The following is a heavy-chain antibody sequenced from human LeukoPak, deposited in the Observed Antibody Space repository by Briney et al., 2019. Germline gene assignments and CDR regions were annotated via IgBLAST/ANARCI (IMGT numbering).Heavy chain of an antibody. J-gene: IGHJ4*02. CDR1: GGSISGYY. V-gene: IGHV4-4*07. CDR3: ARDFEVCSGGNCYPTIDY. D-gene: IGHD2-15*01. Sequence: SETLSLTCTVSGGSISGYYWSWIRQPASKRLEYLGRIYTSGSTIYNPSLKSRVAMSVDTSKNQFSLKLSSVTTADTAVYYCARDFEVCSGGNCYPTIDYWGQGTLVTVSS. CDR2: IYTSGST.